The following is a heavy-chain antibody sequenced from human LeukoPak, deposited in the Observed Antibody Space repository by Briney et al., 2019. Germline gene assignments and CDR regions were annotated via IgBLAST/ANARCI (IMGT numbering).Heavy chain of an antibody. Sequence: ASVKVSCKASGYTFTSYYMHWVRQAPGQGLEWMGIINPSGGSTSYAQKFQGRVTMTRDTSTSTLYMELSSLRSEDTAVYYCARDTTDYYDSSGYYLAYYYYYGMDVWGQGTTVTVSS. J-gene: IGHJ6*02. D-gene: IGHD3-22*01. V-gene: IGHV1-46*01. CDR2: INPSGGST. CDR3: ARDTTDYYDSSGYYLAYYYYYGMDV. CDR1: GYTFTSYY.